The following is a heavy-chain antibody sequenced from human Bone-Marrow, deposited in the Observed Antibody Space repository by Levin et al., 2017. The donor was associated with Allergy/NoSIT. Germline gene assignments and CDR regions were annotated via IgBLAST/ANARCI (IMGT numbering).Heavy chain of an antibody. D-gene: IGHD6-19*01. J-gene: IGHJ4*02. Sequence: GESLKISCKASGYDFIAYFLHWVRQAPGQGLEWMAWINPHTGATEYAENFQGRVTLTRDVSSKTVFMEMTGLTSDDTAIYYCTRPRAAVTGTNFVYWGQGTLVTVSS. CDR1: GYDFIAYF. V-gene: IGHV1-2*02. CDR3: TRPRAAVTGTNFVY. CDR2: INPHTGAT.